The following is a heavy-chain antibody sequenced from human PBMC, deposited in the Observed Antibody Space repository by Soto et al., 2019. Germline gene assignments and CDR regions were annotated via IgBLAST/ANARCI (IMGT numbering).Heavy chain of an antibody. V-gene: IGHV4-4*07. Sequence: PSETLSVTCTVSGGSIRGYYWSWIRQSAGRGLEWVGRMHTSGSTNYNPSLKSRVTFSVDMSKNHISLKLTSVTAADTALYYCVRASMPKAHFDSWGQGPLFTVSS. CDR2: MHTSGST. D-gene: IGHD2-2*01. J-gene: IGHJ4*02. CDR1: GGSIRGYY. CDR3: VRASMPKAHFDS.